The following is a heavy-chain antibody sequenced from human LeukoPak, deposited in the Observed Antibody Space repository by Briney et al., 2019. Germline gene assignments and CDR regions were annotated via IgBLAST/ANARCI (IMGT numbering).Heavy chain of an antibody. J-gene: IGHJ4*02. V-gene: IGHV4-30-4*08. Sequence: PSETLSLTCIVSGGSISSGDYYWSWIRQPPGKGLEWIGYIYYSGSTYYNPSLKSRVTISVDTSKNQFSLKLSSVTAADTAVYYCARVEFQAATIDYWGQGTLVTVSS. CDR1: GGSISSGDYY. CDR2: IYYSGST. CDR3: ARVEFQAATIDY. D-gene: IGHD1/OR15-1a*01.